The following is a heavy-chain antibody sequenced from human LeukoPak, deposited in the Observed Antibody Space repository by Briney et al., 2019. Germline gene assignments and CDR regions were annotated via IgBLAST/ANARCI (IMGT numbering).Heavy chain of an antibody. Sequence: GGSLRLSCSASGFTFSSYAMNWVRQSPKKGLEWVSAISGSGGSTYYAASVRGRFTISRDNSKNTLYLQMNSLRGEDTAVYYCAGQSSDIVATFGSWGQGTLVTVSS. J-gene: IGHJ5*01. CDR2: ISGSGGST. D-gene: IGHD5-12*01. CDR1: GFTFSSYA. CDR3: AGQSSDIVATFGS. V-gene: IGHV3-23*01.